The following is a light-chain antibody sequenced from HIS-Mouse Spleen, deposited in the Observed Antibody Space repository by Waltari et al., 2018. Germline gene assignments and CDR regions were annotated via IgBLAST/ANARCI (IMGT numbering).Light chain of an antibody. Sequence: QYALTQPASVSRSPGQSITISCTGTSSHAGCYNYVSSYQQHPGNAPKPMIFDVSNQPSGVSNRFSGSKSGNTASLTISGLQAEDEADYYCSSYTSSSTYVVGTGTKVTVL. J-gene: IGLJ1*01. V-gene: IGLV2-14*03. CDR1: SSHAGCYNY. CDR3: SSYTSSSTYV. CDR2: DVS.